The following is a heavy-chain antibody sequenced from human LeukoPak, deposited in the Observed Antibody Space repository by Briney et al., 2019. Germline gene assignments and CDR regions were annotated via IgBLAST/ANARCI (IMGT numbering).Heavy chain of an antibody. D-gene: IGHD6-13*01. Sequence: SETLSLTCAVYGGSFSGYYWSWIRQPPGKGLEWIGEINHSGSTNYNPSLKSRVTISVDTSKNQFSLKLSSVTAADTAVYYCARGRDSSSWYRNWFDPWGQGTLVTVSS. CDR1: GGSFSGYY. CDR2: INHSGST. J-gene: IGHJ5*02. CDR3: ARGRDSSSWYRNWFDP. V-gene: IGHV4-34*01.